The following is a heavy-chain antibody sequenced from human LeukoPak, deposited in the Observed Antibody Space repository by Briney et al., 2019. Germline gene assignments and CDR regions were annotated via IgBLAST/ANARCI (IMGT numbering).Heavy chain of an antibody. J-gene: IGHJ4*02. CDR3: ARASLFPLELPPLFDY. V-gene: IGHV1-24*01. CDR1: GYTLTELS. Sequence: ASVKVSCKVSGYTLTELSMHWVRQAPGKGLEWMGGFDPEDGETIYAQKFQGRVTMTEDTSTDTAYMELSSLRSEDMAVYYCARASLFPLELPPLFDYWGQGTLVTVSS. CDR2: FDPEDGET. D-gene: IGHD1-26*01.